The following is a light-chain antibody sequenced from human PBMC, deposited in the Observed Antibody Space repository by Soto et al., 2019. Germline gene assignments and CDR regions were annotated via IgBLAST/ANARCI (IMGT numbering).Light chain of an antibody. CDR3: QQYGSSPQFT. CDR2: GAS. CDR1: QSVSSSY. Sequence: EMVLTQSPGTLSLSPGERATLSCRASQSVSSSYLAWYQQKPGQAPRHLIYGASSMATGIPDRFSGSGSGSDFTLTISRLEPEDFALYYGQQYGSSPQFTCGPGTKVDIK. J-gene: IGKJ3*01. V-gene: IGKV3-20*01.